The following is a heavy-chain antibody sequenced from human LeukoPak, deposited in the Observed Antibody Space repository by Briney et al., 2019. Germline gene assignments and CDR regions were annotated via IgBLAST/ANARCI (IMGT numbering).Heavy chain of an antibody. V-gene: IGHV3-23*01. CDR3: AKDVGDSGGYYEFDY. CDR2: ISGSGGST. Sequence: GGSLRLSCAASGFTFSSYAMSWVRQAPGKGLEWVSAISGSGGSTYYADSVKGRFTISRDNSKNTLYLQMNSLRAEDTAVYYCAKDVGDSGGYYEFDYWGQGTLVTVSS. D-gene: IGHD3-22*01. J-gene: IGHJ4*02. CDR1: GFTFSSYA.